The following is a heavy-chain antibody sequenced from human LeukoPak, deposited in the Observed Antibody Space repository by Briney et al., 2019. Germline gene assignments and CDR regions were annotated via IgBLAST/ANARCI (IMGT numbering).Heavy chain of an antibody. CDR1: GYTFIGYY. Sequence: GASVKVSCKASGYTFIGYYMHWVRQAPGQGLEWMGWINPNSGGTNYAQKFQGWVTMTRDTSISTAYMELSRLRSDDTAVYYCARSLEYSSSWYIRGMDVWGQGTTVTVSS. CDR2: INPNSGGT. CDR3: ARSLEYSSSWYIRGMDV. D-gene: IGHD6-13*01. V-gene: IGHV1-2*04. J-gene: IGHJ6*02.